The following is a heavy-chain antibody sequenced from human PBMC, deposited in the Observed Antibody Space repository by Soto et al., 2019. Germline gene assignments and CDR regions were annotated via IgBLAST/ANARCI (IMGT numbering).Heavy chain of an antibody. V-gene: IGHV3-30-3*01. CDR2: ISYDGSNK. D-gene: IGHD6-13*01. CDR1: GFTFSSYA. J-gene: IGHJ6*02. CDR3: ARDKVRVAAAGIYYYYYGMDV. Sequence: GGSLRLSCAASGFTFSSYAMHWVRPAPGKGLEWVAVISYDGSNKYYADSVKGRFTISRDNSKNTLYLQMNSLRAEDTAVYYCARDKVRVAAAGIYYYYYGMDVWGQGTTVTVSS.